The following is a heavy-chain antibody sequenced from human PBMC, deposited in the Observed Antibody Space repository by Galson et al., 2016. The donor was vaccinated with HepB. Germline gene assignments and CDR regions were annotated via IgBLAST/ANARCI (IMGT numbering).Heavy chain of an antibody. D-gene: IGHD3-3*01. CDR3: ARGQYDFWSGSHYQMDV. J-gene: IGHJ6*03. Sequence: SLRLSCAVSGFIVNNYYMSWVRQAPGKGLEWVSVIYSGGSTYYADSVKDRFIISRDNSNNTLYLQLNSLRVEDTAVYYCARGQYDFWSGSHYQMDVWGKGTTVIVS. V-gene: IGHV3-53*01. CDR2: IYSGGST. CDR1: GFIVNNYY.